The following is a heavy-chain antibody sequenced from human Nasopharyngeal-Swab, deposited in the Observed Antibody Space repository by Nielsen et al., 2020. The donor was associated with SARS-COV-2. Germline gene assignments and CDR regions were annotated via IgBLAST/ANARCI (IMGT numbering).Heavy chain of an antibody. CDR3: ARDLTMIDAFDI. J-gene: IGHJ3*02. V-gene: IGHV1-18*01. CDR2: ISAYNGNT. Sequence: ASVKVSCKASGYTFTSYGISWVRQAPGQGLEWMGWISAYNGNTNYAQKLQGRVTMTTDTSTSTAYMEPRSLRSDDTAVYYCARDLTMIDAFDIWGQGTMVTVSS. CDR1: GYTFTSYG. D-gene: IGHD3-22*01.